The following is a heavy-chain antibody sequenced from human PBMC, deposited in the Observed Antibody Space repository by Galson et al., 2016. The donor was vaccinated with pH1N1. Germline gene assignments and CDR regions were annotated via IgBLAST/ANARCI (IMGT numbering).Heavy chain of an antibody. Sequence: TLSLTCTVSGGSISTSSYYWGWIRQPPGKGLEWIGSIYYSGSTYYNSSLKSRVTISVDTSKNQFSLKLSSVTAADTAVYYCARSLMNQFEAFDIWGQGTMVTVSS. CDR2: IYYSGST. CDR3: ARSLMNQFEAFDI. D-gene: IGHD1-14*01. V-gene: IGHV4-39*01. CDR1: GGSISTSSYY. J-gene: IGHJ3*02.